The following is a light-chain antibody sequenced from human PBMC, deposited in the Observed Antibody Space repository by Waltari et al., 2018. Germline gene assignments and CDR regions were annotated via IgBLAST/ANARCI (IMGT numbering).Light chain of an antibody. CDR1: SSNMGAGSD. Sequence: QSVLTQPPSVSGAPGQRVTISCTGSSSNMGAGSDVHWYQQLPGTAPQLLIFGDNNRPSGVPDRFSGSRSGTSASLAITGLQAEDEADYYCQSYDTSLSWVFGGGTKLTVL. J-gene: IGLJ3*02. CDR3: QSYDTSLSWV. V-gene: IGLV1-40*01. CDR2: GDN.